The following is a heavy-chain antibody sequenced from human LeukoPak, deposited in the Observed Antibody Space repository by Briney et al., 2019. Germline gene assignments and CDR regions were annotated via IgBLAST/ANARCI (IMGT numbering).Heavy chain of an antibody. CDR2: ISGSGGST. D-gene: IGHD2-21*02. J-gene: IGHJ4*02. Sequence: GGSLRLSCAASGFTFSSYAMSWVRQAPGKGLEWVSAISGSGGSTYYADSVKGRFTISRDNSKNTLYLQMNSLRAEDTAVYYCAKDLYTSYCGGDCYSEMFDYWGQGTLVTVSS. V-gene: IGHV3-23*01. CDR1: GFTFSSYA. CDR3: AKDLYTSYCGGDCYSEMFDY.